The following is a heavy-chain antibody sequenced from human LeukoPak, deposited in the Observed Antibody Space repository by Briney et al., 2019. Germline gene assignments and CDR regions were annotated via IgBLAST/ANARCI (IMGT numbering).Heavy chain of an antibody. CDR1: GFTFSSYW. CDR3: ARRRYSGSSQHFDY. Sequence: PGGSLRLSCAASGFTFSSYWMSWVRQAPGKGLEWVATIKQDGSEKYYVDSVKGRFTISRDNAKNSLYLQMNSLRAEDTAVYYCARRRYSGSSQHFDYWGQGTLVTVSS. D-gene: IGHD1-26*01. V-gene: IGHV3-7*01. J-gene: IGHJ4*02. CDR2: IKQDGSEK.